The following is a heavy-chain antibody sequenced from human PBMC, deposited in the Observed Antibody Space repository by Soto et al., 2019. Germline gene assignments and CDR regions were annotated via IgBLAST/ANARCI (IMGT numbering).Heavy chain of an antibody. CDR3: ARERPPPPGDYNYYYYGMDV. CDR1: GYTFTTHP. D-gene: IGHD4-17*01. J-gene: IGHJ6*02. V-gene: IGHV1-3*04. CDR2: INTGNGNT. Sequence: QVQLVQSGAEVKKPGASVKVSCKASGYTFTTHPMHWVRQAPGQRLEWMGWINTGNGNTKYSRKFQGRVTRATDTSASAVYMGLSSLGSEDTAMYYCARERPPPPGDYNYYYYGMDVWGQGTTVTVSS.